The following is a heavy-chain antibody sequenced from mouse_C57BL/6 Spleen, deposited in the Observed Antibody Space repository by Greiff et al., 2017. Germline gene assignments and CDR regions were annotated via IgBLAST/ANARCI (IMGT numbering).Heavy chain of an antibody. D-gene: IGHD1-1*01. CDR1: GYTFTSYW. V-gene: IGHV1-64*01. J-gene: IGHJ1*03. Sequence: QVQLQQPGAELVKPGASVKLSCKASGYTFTSYWMHWVKQRPGQGLEWIGMIHPNSGSTNYNEKFKSKATLTVDKSSSTAYMQLSSLTSEDSAVYYCARHLYYYGSSYGYFDVWGTGTTVTVSS. CDR3: ARHLYYYGSSYGYFDV. CDR2: IHPNSGST.